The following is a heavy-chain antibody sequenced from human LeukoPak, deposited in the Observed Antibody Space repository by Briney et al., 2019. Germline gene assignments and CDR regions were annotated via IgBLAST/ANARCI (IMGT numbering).Heavy chain of an antibody. J-gene: IGHJ4*02. V-gene: IGHV1-18*01. D-gene: IGHD2-2*01. CDR3: ATLTGGYCSSTSCSSDY. Sequence: ASVKVSCKASGYTFTSYGISWVRQAPGQGLEWMGWISAYNGNTNYAQKLQGRVTMTEDTSTDTAYMELSSLRSEDTAVYYCATLTGGYCSSTSCSSDYWGQGTLVTVSS. CDR2: ISAYNGNT. CDR1: GYTFTSYG.